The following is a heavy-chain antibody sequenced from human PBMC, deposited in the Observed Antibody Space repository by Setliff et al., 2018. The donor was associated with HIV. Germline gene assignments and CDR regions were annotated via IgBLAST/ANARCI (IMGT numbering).Heavy chain of an antibody. CDR2: IKQDGSEK. CDR3: ARDSRSFTMIVENQRGMDV. J-gene: IGHJ6*04. V-gene: IGHV3-7*01. CDR1: GFTFSSYW. Sequence: GGSLRLSCAASGFTFSSYWMSWVRQAPGKGLAWVANIKQDGSEKYYGDSVKGRFTISRDHAKNSLYLQMNSLRAEDSAVYYCARDSRSFTMIVENQRGMDVWGKGTTVTVSS. D-gene: IGHD3-22*01.